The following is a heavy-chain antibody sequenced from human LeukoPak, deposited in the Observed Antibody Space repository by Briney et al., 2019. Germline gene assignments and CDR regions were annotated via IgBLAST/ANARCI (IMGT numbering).Heavy chain of an antibody. D-gene: IGHD5-18*01. CDR2: ISGSGGST. CDR1: GFTFSSDA. CDR3: AKSGYSYGYSDY. Sequence: GSLRLSCAASGFTFSSDAMSWVRQAPGKGLEWVSAISGSGGSTYYADSVKGRFTISRDNSKNALYLQMNSLRADDTAVYYCAKSGYSYGYSDYWGQGTLVTVSS. V-gene: IGHV3-23*01. J-gene: IGHJ4*02.